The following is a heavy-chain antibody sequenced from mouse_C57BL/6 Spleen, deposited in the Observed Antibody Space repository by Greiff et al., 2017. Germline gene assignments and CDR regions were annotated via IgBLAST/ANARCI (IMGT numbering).Heavy chain of an antibody. CDR2: LNPTYGTT. CDR1: GYSFTDYY. D-gene: IGHD2-4*01. Sequence: VQLKQSGPELVKPGASVKISCKASGYSFTDYYMHWVKQSTGQSLEWIGVLNPTYGTTSYNQQFKGKATLTVDQSSSTSYMQLNSLTSEDSAVYYCAGDYDWDFGYWGQGTTLTVSS. V-gene: IGHV1-39*01. J-gene: IGHJ2*01. CDR3: AGDYDWDFGY.